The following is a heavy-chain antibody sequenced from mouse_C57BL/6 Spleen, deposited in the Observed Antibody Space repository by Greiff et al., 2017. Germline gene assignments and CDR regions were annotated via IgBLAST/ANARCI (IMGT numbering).Heavy chain of an antibody. CDR3: ARGGFTTVVAHYYAMDY. D-gene: IGHD1-1*01. CDR1: GYSFTDYN. Sequence: VQLKQSGPELVKPGASVKISCKASGYSFTDYNMNWVKQSNGKSLEWIGVINPNYGTTSYNQKFKGKATLTVDQSSSTAYMQLNSLTSEDSAVYYCARGGFTTVVAHYYAMDYWGQGTSVTVSS. V-gene: IGHV1-39*01. CDR2: INPNYGTT. J-gene: IGHJ4*01.